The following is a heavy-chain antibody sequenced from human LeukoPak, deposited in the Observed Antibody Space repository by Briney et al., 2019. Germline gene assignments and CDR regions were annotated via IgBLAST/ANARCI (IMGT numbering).Heavy chain of an antibody. D-gene: IGHD5-12*01. CDR1: GYTFTSYG. CDR3: ARDKGSGYDFDY. CDR2: ISAYNGNT. V-gene: IGHV1-18*04. J-gene: IGHJ4*02. Sequence: ASVKVSCKASGYTFTSYGISWVRQAPGQRLEWTGWISAYNGNTNYAQKLHGRVTMTTDTSTSTAYMELRSLRSNDTAVYYCARDKGSGYDFDYWGQGTLVTVSS.